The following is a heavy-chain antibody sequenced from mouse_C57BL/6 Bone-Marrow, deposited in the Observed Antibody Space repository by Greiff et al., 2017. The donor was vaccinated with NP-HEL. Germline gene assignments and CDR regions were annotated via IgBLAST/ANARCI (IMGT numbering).Heavy chain of an antibody. D-gene: IGHD1-1*01. CDR1: GFTFSDYG. Sequence: EVKLMESGGGLVKPGGSLKLSCAASGFTFSDYGMHWVRQAPEKGLEWVAYISSGSSTIYYADPVKGRFTISRANAKHTLFLQMTSLRSEDTAMYYCARSLYDGSSYGWYFDVWGTGTTVTVSS. V-gene: IGHV5-17*01. CDR3: ARSLYDGSSYGWYFDV. CDR2: ISSGSSTI. J-gene: IGHJ1*03.